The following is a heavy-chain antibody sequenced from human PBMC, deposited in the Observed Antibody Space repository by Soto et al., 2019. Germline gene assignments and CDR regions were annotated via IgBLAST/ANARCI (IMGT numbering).Heavy chain of an antibody. CDR1: GGSISDYQ. V-gene: IGHV4-59*01. CDR2: IYYSGRT. CDR3: ARMRGLGEISPYFDY. D-gene: IGHD3-16*02. J-gene: IGHJ4*02. Sequence: QVQLQESGPGLVKPSETLSLTCSISGGSISDYQWSWIRQPPGKGLEWIGYIYYSGRTNYNPSLKSRVPISLDTSTKQFSLRLRSVTAADTAVYYCARMRGLGEISPYFDYWGKGALVTVSS.